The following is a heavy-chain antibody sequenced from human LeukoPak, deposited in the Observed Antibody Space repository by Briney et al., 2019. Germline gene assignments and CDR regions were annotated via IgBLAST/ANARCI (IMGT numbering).Heavy chain of an antibody. D-gene: IGHD3-22*01. CDR1: GYTFTSYG. J-gene: IGHJ3*02. V-gene: IGHV1-18*01. Sequence: GASVKVSCKASGYTFTSYGISWVRQAPGQGLEWMGWISAYNGNTNYAQKLQGRVTMTTDTSTSTAYMELRSLRSDDTAVYYCARDPLYYDSSGYYHVDHRLGAFDIWGQGTMVTVSS. CDR2: ISAYNGNT. CDR3: ARDPLYYDSSGYYHVDHRLGAFDI.